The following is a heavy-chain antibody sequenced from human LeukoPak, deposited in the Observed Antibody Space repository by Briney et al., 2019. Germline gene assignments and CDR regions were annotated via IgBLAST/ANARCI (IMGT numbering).Heavy chain of an antibody. D-gene: IGHD1-26*01. CDR1: GGTFSSYA. Sequence: SVKVSCKASGGTFSSYAISWVRQAPGQGLEWMGGIIPIFGTANYAQKFQGRVTITADESTSTAYMELSSLRSEDTAVYYCARDREWERPDYFDYWGQGTLVTVSS. CDR2: IIPIFGTA. V-gene: IGHV1-69*01. J-gene: IGHJ4*02. CDR3: ARDREWERPDYFDY.